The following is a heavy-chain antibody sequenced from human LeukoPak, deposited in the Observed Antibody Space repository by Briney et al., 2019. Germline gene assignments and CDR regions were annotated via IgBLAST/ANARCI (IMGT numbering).Heavy chain of an antibody. Sequence: GSLRLSCAASGFTFRTSGMNWVRQAPGKGLEWIGEINHSGSTNYNPSLKSRVTISVDTSKNQFSLKLSSVTAADTAVYYCARGVDTAMVTGRGCYYMDVWGKGTTVTVSS. CDR2: INHSGST. CDR3: ARGVDTAMVTGRGCYYMDV. D-gene: IGHD5-18*01. J-gene: IGHJ6*03. V-gene: IGHV4-34*01. CDR1: GFTFRTSG.